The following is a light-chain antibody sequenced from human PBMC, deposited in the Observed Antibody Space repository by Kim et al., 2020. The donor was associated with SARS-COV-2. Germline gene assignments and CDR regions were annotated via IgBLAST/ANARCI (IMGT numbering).Light chain of an antibody. CDR1: SGSIASNY. Sequence: NFMLTQPHSVSKSPGKTVTISCTRSSGSIASNYVQWYQQRPGSAPTTVIYEDNQRPSGVPDRFSGSIDSSSNSASLTISGLKTEDEADYYCQSYDSSPWVFGGGTKLTVL. J-gene: IGLJ3*02. V-gene: IGLV6-57*03. CDR3: QSYDSSPWV. CDR2: EDN.